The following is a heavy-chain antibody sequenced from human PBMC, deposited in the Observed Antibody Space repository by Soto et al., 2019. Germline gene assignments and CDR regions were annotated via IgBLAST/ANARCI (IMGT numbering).Heavy chain of an antibody. CDR2: IYHSGRT. CDR1: GGSISSGGYS. CDR3: ARVAYAYGDPYYFDS. V-gene: IGHV4-30-2*01. J-gene: IGHJ4*02. D-gene: IGHD4-17*01. Sequence: QLQLQESGSGLVKPSQTLSLTCAVSGGSISSGGYSWSWIRQPPGKGLEWIGYIYHSGRTYYNPSLKSRVTISVDRSKNQFSLQLSSVTAADTAVYYCARVAYAYGDPYYFDSWGQGTLVTVSS.